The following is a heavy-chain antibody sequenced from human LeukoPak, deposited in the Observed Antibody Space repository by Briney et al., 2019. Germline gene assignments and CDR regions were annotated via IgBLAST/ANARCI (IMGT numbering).Heavy chain of an antibody. CDR2: FDPEDGET. D-gene: IGHD3-22*01. CDR1: GYTLTELS. V-gene: IGHV1-24*01. J-gene: IGHJ4*02. CDR3: ADLDSSGYDSGY. Sequence: GASVKDSCKVSGYTLTELSMHWVRQAPGKGLEWMGGFDPEDGETIYAQKFQGRVTMTEDTSTDTAYMELSSLRSEDTAVYYCADLDSSGYDSGYWGQGTLVTVSS.